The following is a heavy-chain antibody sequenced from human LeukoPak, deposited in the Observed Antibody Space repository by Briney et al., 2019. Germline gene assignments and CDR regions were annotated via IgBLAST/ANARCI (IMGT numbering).Heavy chain of an antibody. V-gene: IGHV1-69*13. CDR3: ARGKPFGGGACYHNWSAP. Sequence: GASVKVSCKASGGTFSSYAISWVRQAPGQGLEWMGGIIPIFGTANYAQKFQGRVTITADESTSTAYMELSSLRSEDTAVYYCARGKPFGGGACYHNWSAPGGQEPLVPVPP. D-gene: IGHD2-21*02. CDR1: GGTFSSYA. CDR2: IIPIFGTA. J-gene: IGHJ5*02.